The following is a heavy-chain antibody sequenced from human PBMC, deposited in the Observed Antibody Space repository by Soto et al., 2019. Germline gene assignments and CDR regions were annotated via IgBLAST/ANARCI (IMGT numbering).Heavy chain of an antibody. D-gene: IGHD5-12*01. J-gene: IGHJ6*02. CDR2: IIPIFGTA. Sequence: SVKVSCKASGGTFSSYAISWVRQAPGQGLEWMGGIIPIFGTANYAQKFQGRVTITADESTSTAYMELSSLRSEDTAVYYCARGVATTNGGYYYYYYGMDVWSQGTTVTVSS. CDR3: ARGVATTNGGYYYYYYGMDV. CDR1: GGTFSSYA. V-gene: IGHV1-69*13.